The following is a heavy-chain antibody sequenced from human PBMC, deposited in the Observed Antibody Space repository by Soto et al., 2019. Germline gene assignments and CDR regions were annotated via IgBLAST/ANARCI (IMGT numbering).Heavy chain of an antibody. CDR3: ARASPCSGGSCYSFDY. D-gene: IGHD2-15*01. J-gene: IGHJ4*02. CDR2: IIPIFGTA. V-gene: IGHV1-69*13. CDR1: GGTFSSYA. Sequence: ASVKVSCKVSGGTFSSYAISWVRQAPGQGLEWMGGIIPIFGTANYAQKFQGRVTITADESTSTAYMELSSLRSEDTAVYYCARASPCSGGSCYSFDYWGQGTLVTVSS.